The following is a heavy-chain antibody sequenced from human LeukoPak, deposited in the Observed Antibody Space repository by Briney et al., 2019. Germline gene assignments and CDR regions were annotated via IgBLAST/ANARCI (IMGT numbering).Heavy chain of an antibody. Sequence: SETLSLTCTVSGGSISSSSYYWGWIRQPPGKGLEWIGSIYYSGSTYYNPSLKSRVTISVDTSKNQFSLKLSSVTAADTAVYYCARDLRPYDYVWGSYPPHPFDIWGQGTMVTVSS. V-gene: IGHV4-39*07. CDR1: GGSISSSSYY. D-gene: IGHD3-16*01. CDR2: IYYSGST. J-gene: IGHJ3*02. CDR3: ARDLRPYDYVWGSYPPHPFDI.